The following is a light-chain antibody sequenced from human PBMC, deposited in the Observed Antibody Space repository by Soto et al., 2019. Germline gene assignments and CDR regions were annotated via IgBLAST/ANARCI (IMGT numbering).Light chain of an antibody. CDR1: SSNIGAGYD. CDR3: HSYDSSLSGSV. CDR2: GNS. J-gene: IGLJ3*02. Sequence: QFVLTQPPSVSGAPGQRVTISCTGSSSNIGAGYDVHWYQQLPGTVPKLLIYGNSNRPSGVPDRFSGSKSGTSASLAITGLQAEDEADYYCHSYDSSLSGSVFGGGTKLTVL. V-gene: IGLV1-40*01.